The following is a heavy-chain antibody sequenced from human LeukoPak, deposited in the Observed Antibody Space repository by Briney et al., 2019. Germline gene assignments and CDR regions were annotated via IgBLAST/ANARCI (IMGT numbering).Heavy chain of an antibody. D-gene: IGHD2-8*01. CDR1: GFTFSSYG. CDR3: AKDGLYGTGYNWFDP. V-gene: IGHV3-30*02. J-gene: IGHJ5*02. Sequence: GGSLRLSCAACGFTFSSYGMHWVRQAPGKGLDWVAFIRYDGSNKYYADSVKGRFTISRDNSKNTLYLQMNSLRAEDTAVYYCAKDGLYGTGYNWFDPWGQGTLVTVSS. CDR2: IRYDGSNK.